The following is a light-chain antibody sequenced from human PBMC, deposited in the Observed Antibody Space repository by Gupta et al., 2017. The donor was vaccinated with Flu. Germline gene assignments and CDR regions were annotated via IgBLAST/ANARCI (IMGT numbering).Light chain of an antibody. CDR2: DNT. J-gene: IGLJ3*02. Sequence: QSVLTQPPSVSGAPGQRVTISCIGSSSNIGAGYDVHWYQQLPGTAPKLLIYDNTNRPSGGPDRGSGSKSGTSASLAITGLQAEDEADYYCQAYDSGLSGSRVFGGGTKVTVL. CDR3: QAYDSGLSGSRV. CDR1: SSNIGAGYD. V-gene: IGLV1-40*01.